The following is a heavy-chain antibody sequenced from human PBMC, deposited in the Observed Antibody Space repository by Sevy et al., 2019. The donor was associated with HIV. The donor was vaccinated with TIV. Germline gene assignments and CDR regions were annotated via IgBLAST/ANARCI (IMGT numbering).Heavy chain of an antibody. D-gene: IGHD2-15*01. CDR3: ATVGLGYYSGSSYYQGDWFDL. Sequence: ASVKVSCKVFGYSLSKLSMHWVRQAPGKGLEWMGSLDPGNGEITYAQTLQGRVTMTEDTSTDKAYMELSSLTSEETATYYCATVGLGYYSGSSYYQGDWFDLWGQGTLVTVSS. J-gene: IGHJ5*02. V-gene: IGHV1-24*01. CDR2: LDPGNGEI. CDR1: GYSLSKLS.